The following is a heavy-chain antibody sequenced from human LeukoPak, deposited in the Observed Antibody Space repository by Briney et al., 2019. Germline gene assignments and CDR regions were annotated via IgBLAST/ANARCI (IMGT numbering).Heavy chain of an antibody. CDR2: ISAYNGNT. CDR3: ARDPPQYYDFWSGYLTQSFDY. D-gene: IGHD3-3*01. CDR1: GYTFTSYG. Sequence: ASVKVSCKASGYTFTSYGISWVRQAPGQGLEWMRWISAYNGNTNYAQKLQGRVTMTTDTSTSTAYMELRSLRSDDTAVYYCARDPPQYYDFWSGYLTQSFDYWGQGTLVTVSS. V-gene: IGHV1-18*01. J-gene: IGHJ4*02.